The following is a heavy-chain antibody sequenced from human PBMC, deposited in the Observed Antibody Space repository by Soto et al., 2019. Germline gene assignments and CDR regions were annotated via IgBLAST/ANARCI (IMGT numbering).Heavy chain of an antibody. V-gene: IGHV3-33*01. J-gene: IGHJ6*02. D-gene: IGHD2-2*01. CDR2: IWYDGSNK. Sequence: PGGSLRLSCAASGFTFSSYGMHWVRQAPGKGLEWVAVIWYDGSNKYYADSVKGRFTISRDNSKNTLYLQMNSLRAEDTAVYYCARDCSSTSCRVHGMDVCGQGTTVTVSS. CDR3: ARDCSSTSCRVHGMDV. CDR1: GFTFSSYG.